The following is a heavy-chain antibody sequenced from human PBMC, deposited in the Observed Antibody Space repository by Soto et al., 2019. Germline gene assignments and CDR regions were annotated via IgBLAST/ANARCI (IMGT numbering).Heavy chain of an antibody. CDR2: IHNSGTS. J-gene: IGHJ4*02. V-gene: IGHV4-59*12. D-gene: IGHD2-21*01. CDR1: GDTSTIYY. CDR3: ARDRADPIGDYHPLFDS. Sequence: SETLSLTCTVSGDTSTIYYWGWIRQAPGKGLEWIGHIHNSGTSTHNPSLNGRVTISIDMSKKQFSLRAEDTAVYYCARDRADPIGDYHPLFDSWGQGTLVTVSS.